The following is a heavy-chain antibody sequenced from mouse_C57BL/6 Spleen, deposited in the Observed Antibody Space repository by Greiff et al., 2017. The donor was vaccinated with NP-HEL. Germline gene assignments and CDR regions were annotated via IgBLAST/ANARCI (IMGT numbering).Heavy chain of an antibody. D-gene: IGHD1-1*01. CDR3: AFYYYGSSHWYFDV. V-gene: IGHV1-82*01. CDR1: GYAFSSSW. J-gene: IGHJ1*03. Sequence: QVQLQQSGPELVKPGASVKISCKASGYAFSSSWMNWVKQRPGKGLEWIGRIYPGDGDTNYNGKFKGKATLTADKSSSTAYMQLSSLTSEDSAVYFCAFYYYGSSHWYFDVWGTGTTVTVSS. CDR2: IYPGDGDT.